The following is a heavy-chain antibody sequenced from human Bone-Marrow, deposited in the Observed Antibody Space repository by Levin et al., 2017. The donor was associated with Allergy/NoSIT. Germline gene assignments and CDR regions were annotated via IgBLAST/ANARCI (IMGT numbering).Heavy chain of an antibody. V-gene: IGHV4-30-4*01. CDR2: TYSSGSS. D-gene: IGHD3-10*01. J-gene: IGHJ6*02. Sequence: SQTLSLTCTVSGGSINNDDYYWSWIRQPPGKGLEWIGYTYSSGSSYYNPSLKSRVTISVDTSNNQFSLRLTSVTAADTAVYYCARDLYGSGSPGDFYCGLDVWGQGTTVTVSS. CDR1: GGSINNDDYY. CDR3: ARDLYGSGSPGDFYCGLDV.